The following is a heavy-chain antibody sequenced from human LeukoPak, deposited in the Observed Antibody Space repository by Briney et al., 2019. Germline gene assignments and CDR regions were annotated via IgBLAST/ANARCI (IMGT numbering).Heavy chain of an antibody. J-gene: IGHJ3*02. CDR2: LYSSGST. D-gene: IGHD6-13*01. CDR1: GFTVSSSY. V-gene: IGHV3-53*01. CDR3: ARGAGYSSSRATFDI. Sequence: GSLRLSCTASGFTVSSSYMSWVRQAPGKGLEWVSVLYSSGSTYYADSVKGRFTISRDNSKNTLYLHMNSLRAEDTAIYYCARGAGYSSSRATFDIWGQGTMVTVSS.